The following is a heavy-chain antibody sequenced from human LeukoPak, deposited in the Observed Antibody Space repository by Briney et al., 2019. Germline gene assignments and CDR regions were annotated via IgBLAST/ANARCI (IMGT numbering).Heavy chain of an antibody. D-gene: IGHD3-16*01. CDR2: INHDGTKK. V-gene: IGHV3-7*05. CDR3: ARGGSCRFDA. J-gene: IGHJ5*02. Sequence: PGGSLRLSCAASGFTFSNYWMSWVRQAPRKGLEWVAKINHDGTKKSYVGSVKGRFTISRDNAENSLYLQMNSLRAEDTAVYYCARGGSCRFDAWGQGTLVTVSS. CDR1: GFTFSNYW.